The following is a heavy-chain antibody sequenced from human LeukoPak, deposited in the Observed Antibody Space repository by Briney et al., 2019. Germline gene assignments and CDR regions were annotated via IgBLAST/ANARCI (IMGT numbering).Heavy chain of an antibody. V-gene: IGHV3-7*05. CDR1: GFTFSSNW. J-gene: IGHJ3*02. Sequence: GGSLRLSCAAAGFTFSSNWMSWVRQAPGKGLQWVANIKQDGSEKYYVDSVKGRFTISRDDAKKSLYLQMNSLRGEDTAVYYCARGLGINGLALDMWGQGTMVTVSS. CDR3: ARGLGINGLALDM. D-gene: IGHD3-10*01. CDR2: IKQDGSEK.